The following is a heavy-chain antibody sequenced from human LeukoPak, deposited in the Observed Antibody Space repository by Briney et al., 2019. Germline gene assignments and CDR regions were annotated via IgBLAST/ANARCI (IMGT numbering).Heavy chain of an antibody. D-gene: IGHD6-13*01. CDR3: ATDSSSLNYGMDV. V-gene: IGHV1-24*01. Sequence: ASVEVSCKVSGYTLTELSMHWVRQAPGKGLEWMGGFDPEDGETIYAQKFQGRVTMTEDTSTDTAYMELSSLRSEDTAVYYCATDSSSLNYGMDVWGQGPRSPSP. CDR2: FDPEDGET. J-gene: IGHJ6*02. CDR1: GYTLTELS.